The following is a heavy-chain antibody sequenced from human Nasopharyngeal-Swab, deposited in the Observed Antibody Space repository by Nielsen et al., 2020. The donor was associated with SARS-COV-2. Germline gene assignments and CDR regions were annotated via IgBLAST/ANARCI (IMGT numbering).Heavy chain of an antibody. V-gene: IGHV3-73*01. J-gene: IGHJ6*03. Sequence: GGSLRLSCAASGFTFSGSAMHWVRQASGKGLEWVGRIRSKANSYATAYAASVKGRFTISRDDSKNTAYLQMNSLKTEDTAVYYCTRPLGATVVTALTGYYYYMDVWGKGTRSP. CDR2: IRSKANSYAT. CDR3: TRPLGATVVTALTGYYYYMDV. CDR1: GFTFSGSA. D-gene: IGHD4-23*01.